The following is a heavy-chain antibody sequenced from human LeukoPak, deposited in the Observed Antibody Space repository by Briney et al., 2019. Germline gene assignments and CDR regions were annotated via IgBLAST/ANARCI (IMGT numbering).Heavy chain of an antibody. V-gene: IGHV4-39*07. CDR3: ARAPTRTASDYYYYGMDV. CDR1: GGSISSSSYY. CDR2: INHSGST. D-gene: IGHD1-14*01. Sequence: PSETLSLTCTVSGGSISSSSYYWSWIRQPPGKGLEWIGEINHSGSTNYNPSLKSRVTISVDTSKNQFSLKLSSVTAADTAVYYCARAPTRTASDYYYYGMDVWGQGTTVTVSS. J-gene: IGHJ6*02.